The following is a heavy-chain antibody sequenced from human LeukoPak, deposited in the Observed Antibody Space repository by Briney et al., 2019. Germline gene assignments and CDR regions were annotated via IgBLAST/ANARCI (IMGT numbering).Heavy chain of an antibody. CDR3: AKEGSIAARQGGDY. J-gene: IGHJ4*02. D-gene: IGHD6-6*01. CDR1: GFTFSSYG. Sequence: GGSLRLSCAASGFTFSSYGMHWVRQAPGKGREWVAFIRYDGSNKYYADSVKGRFTISRDNSKNTLYPQMNSLRAEDTAVYYCAKEGSIAARQGGDYWGQGTLVTVSS. V-gene: IGHV3-30*02. CDR2: IRYDGSNK.